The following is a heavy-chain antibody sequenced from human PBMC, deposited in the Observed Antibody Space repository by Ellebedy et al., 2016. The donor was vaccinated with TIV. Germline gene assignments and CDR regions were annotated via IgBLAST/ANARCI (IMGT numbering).Heavy chain of an antibody. Sequence: GESLKIPCAAPGFTFSDYAMHWVRQVPGKGLEWLTVISDDGKNQYYRASVRGRFTISRDNSKDTLYLQMNSLRVDDTGIYYCARARQVSSLAFWGQGTLLTVTS. CDR1: GFTFSDYA. D-gene: IGHD5/OR15-5a*01. CDR2: ISDDGKNQ. V-gene: IGHV3-30*04. CDR3: ARARQVSSLAF. J-gene: IGHJ4*02.